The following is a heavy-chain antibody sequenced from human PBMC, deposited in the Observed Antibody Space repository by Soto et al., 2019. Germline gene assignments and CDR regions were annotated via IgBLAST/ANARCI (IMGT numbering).Heavy chain of an antibody. Sequence: QVQLVESGGGVVQPGKSLRLSCAASGFTFSSYAMHWVRQAPGKGLEWVAVISYDGANKYYADSVEGRFTISTDNSKNTLCLQMNSLRAQDTAVYNCARQLAATGGRRPFDLWGKGTLATSSP. CDR3: ARQLAATGGRRPFDL. D-gene: IGHD2-15*01. J-gene: IGHJ4*02. CDR1: GFTFSSYA. CDR2: ISYDGANK. V-gene: IGHV3-30-3*01.